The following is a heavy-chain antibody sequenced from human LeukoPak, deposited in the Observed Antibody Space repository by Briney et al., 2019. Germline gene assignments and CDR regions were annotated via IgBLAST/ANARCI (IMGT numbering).Heavy chain of an antibody. Sequence: SETLSLTCTVSGGSISRYYWSWIRQPPGKGLEWIGYIYYSGSTNYNPSLKSRVTISVDTSKNQFSLKLSSVTAADTAVYYCARVSYVVWWFDPWGQGTLVAVSS. CDR3: ARVSYVVWWFDP. D-gene: IGHD3-16*01. J-gene: IGHJ5*02. CDR2: IYYSGST. CDR1: GGSISRYY. V-gene: IGHV4-59*01.